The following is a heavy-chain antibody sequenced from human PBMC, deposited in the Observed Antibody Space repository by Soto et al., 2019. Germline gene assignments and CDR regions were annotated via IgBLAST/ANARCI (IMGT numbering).Heavy chain of an antibody. J-gene: IGHJ6*02. CDR1: GFTFTSSA. D-gene: IGHD5-12*01. CDR2: IVVGSGNT. V-gene: IGHV1-58*01. Sequence: SVKVSCKASGFTFTSSAVQWVRQARGQRLEWIGWIVVGSGNTNYAQKVQERVTITRDMSTSTAYMELSSLRSEDTAAYYCGYVSYSYYGMDVWGQGTTVTV. CDR3: GYVSYSYYGMDV.